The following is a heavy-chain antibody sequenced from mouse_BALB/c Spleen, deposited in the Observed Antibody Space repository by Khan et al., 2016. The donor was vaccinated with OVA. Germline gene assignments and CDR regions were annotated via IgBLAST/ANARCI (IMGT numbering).Heavy chain of an antibody. Sequence: DLVKPGASVKLSCKASGYTFTSYWINWIKQRPGQGLEWIGRIGPGSSNAYYNDMFKDKATLTVDTSSNTAHIQLSSLSSEDSAVYFCARGNYYGRSGYVMDYWGKGTSVTVSA. CDR1: GYTFTSYW. D-gene: IGHD1-1*01. J-gene: IGHJ4*01. CDR2: IGPGSSNA. CDR3: ARGNYYGRSGYVMDY. V-gene: IGHV1S41*01.